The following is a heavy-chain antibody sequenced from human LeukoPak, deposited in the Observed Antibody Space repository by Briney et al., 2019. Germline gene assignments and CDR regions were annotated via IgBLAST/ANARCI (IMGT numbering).Heavy chain of an antibody. CDR1: GGTFSSYA. J-gene: IGHJ5*02. D-gene: IGHD6-19*01. Sequence: ASVKVSCKASGGTFSSYAISWVRQAPGQGLEWMGGIIPIFGTANYAQKFQGRVTITADKSTSTAYMELSSLRSEDTAVYYCARASWIAVAGRGNWFDPWGQGTLVTVSS. V-gene: IGHV1-69*06. CDR2: IIPIFGTA. CDR3: ARASWIAVAGRGNWFDP.